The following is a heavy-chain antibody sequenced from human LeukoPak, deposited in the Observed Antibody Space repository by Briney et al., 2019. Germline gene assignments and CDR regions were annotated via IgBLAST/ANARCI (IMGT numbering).Heavy chain of an antibody. CDR1: GFTLSNHC. CDR2: IWYDGSNK. Sequence: PGRSLRLSCAASGFTLSNHCMHWVRQSPGKGVEWVALIWYDGSNKEYAERVKGRFTISRDNSKNTLYLQMNTLRDEHASVYYCARDQGTSTTTPKRKGRFDPWGQGTLVTVSS. D-gene: IGHD1-1*01. J-gene: IGHJ5*02. CDR3: ARDQGTSTTTPKRKGRFDP. V-gene: IGHV3-33*01.